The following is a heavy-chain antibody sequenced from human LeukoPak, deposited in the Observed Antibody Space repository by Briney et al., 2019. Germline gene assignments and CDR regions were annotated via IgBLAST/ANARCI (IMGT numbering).Heavy chain of an antibody. CDR2: INHTGST. D-gene: IGHD5-12*01. Sequence: PSETLSLTCAVYGVSFSDYYWSWIRQSPGKGLEWIGEINHTGSTKYNPSLKSRVAISVDTSKNQFSLKLSSVTAADTAVYYCARRDGYSGYDYCDYWGQGTLVTVSS. CDR3: ARRDGYSGYDYCDY. CDR1: GVSFSDYY. J-gene: IGHJ4*02. V-gene: IGHV4-34*01.